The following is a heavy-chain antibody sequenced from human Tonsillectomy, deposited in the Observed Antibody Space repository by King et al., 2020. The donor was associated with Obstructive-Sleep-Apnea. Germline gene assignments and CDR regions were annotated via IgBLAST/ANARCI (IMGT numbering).Heavy chain of an antibody. CDR1: GVSIRSSSYY. J-gene: IGHJ4*02. Sequence: LQLQESGPGLVKPSETLSLTCTVSGVSIRSSSYYWGWIRQPPGKGLEWIGSIYYSGNTYYNPSLKSRVTISVDTSKNQFSLKLSSVTAAATAVYYCARGWGSFDYWGQGTLVTVSS. CDR2: IYYSGNT. D-gene: IGHD3-16*01. CDR3: ARGWGSFDY. V-gene: IGHV4-39*07.